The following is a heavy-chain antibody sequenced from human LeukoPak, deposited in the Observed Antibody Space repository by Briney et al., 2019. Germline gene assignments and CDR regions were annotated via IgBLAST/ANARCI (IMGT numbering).Heavy chain of an antibody. D-gene: IGHD1-26*01. Sequence: PSETLSLTCTVSGDSISSYYCSWIRQPAGKGLEWIGRVYTSGSPNYNPSLRSRGTMSLDTSKNQFFLRLTSVTAADTAVHYCARIGGGSWERLTHYYYMDVWGKGTTVTVSS. CDR1: GDSISSYY. CDR3: ARIGGGSWERLTHYYYMDV. CDR2: VYTSGSP. V-gene: IGHV4-4*07. J-gene: IGHJ6*03.